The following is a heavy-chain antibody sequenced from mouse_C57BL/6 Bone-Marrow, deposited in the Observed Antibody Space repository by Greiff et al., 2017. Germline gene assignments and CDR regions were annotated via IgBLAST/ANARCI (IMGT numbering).Heavy chain of an antibody. CDR1: GFNIKDDY. Sequence: VQLQQSGAELVRPGASVKLSCTASGFNIKDDYMHWVKQRPEQGLEWIGWIDPENGDTEYASKFQGKATITADTSSNTADLQLSSLTSEDTAVYYCTPGGSSYDGYFDVWGTGTTVTVSS. V-gene: IGHV14-4*01. J-gene: IGHJ1*03. CDR3: TPGGSSYDGYFDV. D-gene: IGHD1-1*01. CDR2: IDPENGDT.